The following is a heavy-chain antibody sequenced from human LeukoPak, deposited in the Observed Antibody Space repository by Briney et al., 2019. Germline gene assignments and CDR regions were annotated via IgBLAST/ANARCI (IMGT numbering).Heavy chain of an antibody. D-gene: IGHD6-19*01. CDR2: ISSSSSYI. CDR3: ARDRYGQWLVPSAFDI. Sequence: GGSLRLSCAASGFTFSSYSMNWVRQAPGKGLEWVSSISSSSSYIYYADSVKGRFTISRDNAKNSLYLQMNSLRAEDTAVYYCARDRYGQWLVPSAFDIWGQGTMVTVSS. V-gene: IGHV3-21*01. J-gene: IGHJ3*02. CDR1: GFTFSSYS.